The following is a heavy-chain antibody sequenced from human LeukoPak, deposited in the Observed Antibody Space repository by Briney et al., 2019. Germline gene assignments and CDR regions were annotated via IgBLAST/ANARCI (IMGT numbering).Heavy chain of an antibody. J-gene: IGHJ4*02. CDR3: ARDRAMDDY. CDR2: IKQDGSEK. D-gene: IGHD5-18*01. Sequence: GGSLRLSCVASGFTFKHFAMHWVRQAPGKGLEWVANIKQDGSEKYYVDSVKGRFTISRDNAKNSLYLQMNSLRAEDTAVYYCARDRAMDDYWGQGTLVTVSS. V-gene: IGHV3-7*01. CDR1: GFTFKHFA.